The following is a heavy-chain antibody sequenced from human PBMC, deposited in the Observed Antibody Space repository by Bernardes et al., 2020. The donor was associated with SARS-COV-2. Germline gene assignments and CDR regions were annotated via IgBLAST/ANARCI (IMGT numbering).Heavy chain of an antibody. CDR1: GFIFSSHW. D-gene: IGHD2-15*01. J-gene: IGHJ4*02. CDR3: ARGFCSGASCSRAVDF. Sequence: GGSLRLSRVASGFIFSSHWMTWVRQAPGKGLEWVANMKPDGSEKYYVDSVKGRFTISRDNAKNSLYLQMNSLRAEDTAVYYCARGFCSGASCSRAVDFWGRGTLVTVSS. V-gene: IGHV3-7*04. CDR2: MKPDGSEK.